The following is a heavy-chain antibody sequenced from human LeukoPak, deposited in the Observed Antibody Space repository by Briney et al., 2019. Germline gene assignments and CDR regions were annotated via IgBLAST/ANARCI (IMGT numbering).Heavy chain of an antibody. J-gene: IGHJ4*02. Sequence: GASVKVSCKASGYTFTSHGISWVRQAPGQGLEWMGWISGYNGNTDYAQKFQGRVTMTTDTSTSTAYMELRSLKSDDTAVYYCATTGTADGTYIFNYWGQGTLVTVS. D-gene: IGHD1-1*01. CDR1: GYTFTSHG. CDR2: ISGYNGNT. CDR3: ATTGTADGTYIFNY. V-gene: IGHV1-18*01.